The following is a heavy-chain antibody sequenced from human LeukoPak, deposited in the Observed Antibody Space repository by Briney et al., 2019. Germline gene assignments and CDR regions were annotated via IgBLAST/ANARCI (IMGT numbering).Heavy chain of an antibody. Sequence: GGSLRLSCAASGFTFSNYEMNWVRQAPGKGLEWVSYISRTSSNIYYADSVKGRFTISRDSAKNSMYLQMSSLKAEDTAVYYCATDSSSLYEVEYWGRGTLVTVSS. D-gene: IGHD6-13*01. CDR1: GFTFSNYE. CDR2: ISRTSSNI. J-gene: IGHJ4*02. CDR3: ATDSSSLYEVEY. V-gene: IGHV3-48*01.